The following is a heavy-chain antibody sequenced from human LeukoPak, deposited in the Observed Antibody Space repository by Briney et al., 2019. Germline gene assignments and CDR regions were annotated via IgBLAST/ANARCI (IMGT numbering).Heavy chain of an antibody. V-gene: IGHV3-74*01. CDR2: IDNDGTNT. CDR1: EFTFSNHW. J-gene: IGHJ5*02. D-gene: IGHD6-6*01. Sequence: PGGSRRLSCAASEFTFSNHWMHWVRQVPGKGLVYIAYIDNDGTNTNYADSVKGRFTISRDNAKNTLYLQMNSLRVEDTAVYYCVRDRPHNCFDPWGQGTLVTVSS. CDR3: VRDRPHNCFDP.